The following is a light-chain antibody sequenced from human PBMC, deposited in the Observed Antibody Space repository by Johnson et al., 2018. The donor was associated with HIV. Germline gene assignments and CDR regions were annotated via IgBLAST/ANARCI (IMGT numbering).Light chain of an antibody. V-gene: IGLV1-51*01. CDR3: GTWDSSLSAFV. Sequence: QSVLTQPPSVSAAPGQKDTISCSGSSSNIGNNYVSWYQQLPGTAPKLLIYDNNKRPSGIPDRFSGSKSGTSATLGITGLQTGDEADYYCGTWDSSLSAFVFGTWTTVTVL. J-gene: IGLJ1*01. CDR1: SSNIGNNY. CDR2: DNN.